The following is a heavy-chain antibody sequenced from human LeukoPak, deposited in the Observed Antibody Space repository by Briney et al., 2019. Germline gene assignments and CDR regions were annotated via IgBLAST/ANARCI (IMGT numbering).Heavy chain of an antibody. Sequence: SGGSLRLSCAASRFTFNSYAMSWVRQAPGKGLEWVSVIGGSNGITFYVGSVKGRFTISRDNSKDTLYLQMNSLRAEDMAVYYCARNENSGWGYFDYWGQGTLVTVSS. CDR2: IGGSNGIT. J-gene: IGHJ4*02. CDR1: RFTFNSYA. D-gene: IGHD5-12*01. CDR3: ARNENSGWGYFDY. V-gene: IGHV3-23*01.